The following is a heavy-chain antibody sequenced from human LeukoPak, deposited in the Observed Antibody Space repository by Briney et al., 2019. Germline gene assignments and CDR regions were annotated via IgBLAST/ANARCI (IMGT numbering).Heavy chain of an antibody. J-gene: IGHJ4*02. Sequence: SETLSLTCTVSGGSISSSSYYWGWIRQPPGKGLEWIGSIYYSGSTYYNPSLKSRVTISVDTSKDQFSLKLSSVTAADTAVYYCARVPGFGLGVATNYFDYWGQGTLVTVSS. D-gene: IGHD5-12*01. V-gene: IGHV4-39*07. CDR1: GGSISSSSYY. CDR2: IYYSGST. CDR3: ARVPGFGLGVATNYFDY.